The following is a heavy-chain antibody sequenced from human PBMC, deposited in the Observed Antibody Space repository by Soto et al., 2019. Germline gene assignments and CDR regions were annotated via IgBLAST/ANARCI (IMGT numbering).Heavy chain of an antibody. CDR1: GGSISSSNW. D-gene: IGHD3-16*01. CDR2: IYHSGST. J-gene: IGHJ6*02. Sequence: PSETLSLTCAVSGGSISSSNWWSWVRQPPGKGLEWIGEIYHSGSTNYNPSLKSRVTISVDKSKNQFSLKLSSVTAADTAVYYCARGGDYVWGSYNGMDVWGQGTTVTVS. V-gene: IGHV4-4*02. CDR3: ARGGDYVWGSYNGMDV.